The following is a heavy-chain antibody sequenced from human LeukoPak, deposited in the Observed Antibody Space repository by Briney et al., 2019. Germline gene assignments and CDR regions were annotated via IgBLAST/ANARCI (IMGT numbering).Heavy chain of an antibody. CDR3: AKDLYSSSGDGPARS. CDR1: SFTFIIYC. Sequence: SLRPSYAPASFTFIIYCMHSVRLAPGKWLEWHAVICYDGSNKYYVDSVKGRFTISRDNSKNTLYQQMSSLRAEDTAVYYCAKDLYSSSGDGPARSWGQGTLVSVSA. V-gene: IGHV3-33*03. J-gene: IGHJ5*02. D-gene: IGHD6-6*01. CDR2: ICYDGSNK.